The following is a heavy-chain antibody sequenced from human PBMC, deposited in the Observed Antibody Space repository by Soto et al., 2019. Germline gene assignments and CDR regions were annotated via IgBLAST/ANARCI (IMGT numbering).Heavy chain of an antibody. V-gene: IGHV1-69*12. D-gene: IGHD3-22*01. Sequence: QVQLVQSGAEVKKPGSSVKVSCKASGGTFSSYAISWVRQAPGQGLEWMGGIIPIFGTANYAQKFQGRVTITAHDSPSTAYMELSSLSSEDTAVYYCAGHVGDSSGSRRHSFDYWGQGTLVTVSS. CDR3: AGHVGDSSGSRRHSFDY. J-gene: IGHJ4*02. CDR1: GGTFSSYA. CDR2: IIPIFGTA.